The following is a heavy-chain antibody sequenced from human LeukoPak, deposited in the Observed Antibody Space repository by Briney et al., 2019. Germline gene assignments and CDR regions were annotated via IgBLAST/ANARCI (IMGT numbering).Heavy chain of an antibody. D-gene: IGHD2-2*01. V-gene: IGHV3-23*01. CDR2: ISGSGGST. Sequence: GGSLRLSCAASGFTFSSYAMSWVRQAPGKGLEWVSAISGSGGSTYYADSVKGRFTISRDNSKNTLYLQMNSLRAEHTAVYYCARDIYCSSTSGYPRGRFDYWGREPRVTVSS. CDR3: ARDIYCSSTSGYPRGRFDY. J-gene: IGHJ4*02. CDR1: GFTFSSYA.